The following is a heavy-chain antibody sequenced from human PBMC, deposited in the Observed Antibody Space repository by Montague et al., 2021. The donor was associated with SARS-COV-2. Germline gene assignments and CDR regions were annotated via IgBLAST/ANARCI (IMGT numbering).Heavy chain of an antibody. V-gene: IGHV4-61*02. CDR1: GGSISSGSYY. CDR3: ARLAPERHCSVATCSPH. Sequence: TLSLTCTVSGGSISSGSYYWSWIRQPAGKGLEWIGRIYTSGSTNYNPSLKSRVTISVDKSKNQFSLTLTSATAADTAMYYCARLAPERHCSVATCSPHWGQGILVTVSS. D-gene: IGHD2-2*01. CDR2: IYTSGST. J-gene: IGHJ4*02.